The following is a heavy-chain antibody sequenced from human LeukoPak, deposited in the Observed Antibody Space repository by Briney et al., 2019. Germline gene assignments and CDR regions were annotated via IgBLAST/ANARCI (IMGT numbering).Heavy chain of an antibody. D-gene: IGHD2-15*01. V-gene: IGHV1-18*01. CDR3: ARVVVVVAATTYNWFDP. CDR1: GYTFTSYG. CDR2: ISAYNGDT. J-gene: IGHJ5*02. Sequence: ASVKVSCKASGYTFTSYGISWVRQAPGQGLEWMGWISAYNGDTNYAQKFQGRVSMTTDTSTSTVYMELRSLRSDDTAVYYCARVVVVVAATTYNWFDPWGQGTLVTVSS.